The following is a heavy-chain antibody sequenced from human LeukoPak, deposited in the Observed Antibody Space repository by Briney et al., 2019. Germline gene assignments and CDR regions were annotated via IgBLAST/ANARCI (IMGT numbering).Heavy chain of an antibody. J-gene: IGHJ4*02. CDR3: ARGLEMTTINELNY. D-gene: IGHD5-24*01. V-gene: IGHV3-74*01. Sequence: GGSLRLSCAASGFIFSNFWMHWVRQAPGKGLVWVSRVKSDGSGADYADPVKGRFIISRDNGKNTLYLHMNSLRADDTAVYYCARGLEMTTINELNYWGQGTLVTVSS. CDR1: GFIFSNFW. CDR2: VKSDGSGA.